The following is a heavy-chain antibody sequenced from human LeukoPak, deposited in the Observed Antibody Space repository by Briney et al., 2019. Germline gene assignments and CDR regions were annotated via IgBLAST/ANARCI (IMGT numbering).Heavy chain of an antibody. CDR1: GFTFDDYA. V-gene: IGHV3-9*01. CDR3: AKDRDGDYFYYFDY. Sequence: PGRFLRLSCAASGFTFDDYAMHWVRQAPGKGLEWVSGISWNSGSIGYADSVKGRFTISRDNAKNSLCLQMNSLRAEDTALYYCAKDRDGDYFYYFDYWGQGTLVTVSS. J-gene: IGHJ4*02. CDR2: ISWNSGSI. D-gene: IGHD4-17*01.